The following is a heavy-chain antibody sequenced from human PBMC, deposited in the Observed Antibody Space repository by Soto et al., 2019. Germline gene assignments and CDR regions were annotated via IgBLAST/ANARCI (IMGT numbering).Heavy chain of an antibody. CDR1: GGSFSGYY. D-gene: IGHD3-22*01. J-gene: IGHJ4*02. CDR3: ARTDYDSSGHFDY. CDR2: INHSGST. V-gene: IGHV4-34*01. Sequence: PSETLSLTCAVYGGSFSGYYWSWIRQPPGKGLEWIGEINHSGSTNYNPSLKSRVTISVDTSKNQFSLKLSSVTAADTAAYYCARTDYDSSGHFDYWGQGTLVTVSS.